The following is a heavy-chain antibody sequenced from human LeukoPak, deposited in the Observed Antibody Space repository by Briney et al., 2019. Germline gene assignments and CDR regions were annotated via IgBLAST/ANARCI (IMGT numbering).Heavy chain of an antibody. Sequence: SETLSLTCTVSGGSVSSGSYYWSWIRQPPGKGLEWIGYIYYNGSTNYNPSLKSRVTISVDTSKNQFSLKLSSVTAADTAVYYCARVGVTSGPQIDYWGQGALVTVSS. V-gene: IGHV4-61*01. D-gene: IGHD2-21*02. CDR1: GGSVSSGSYY. J-gene: IGHJ4*02. CDR2: IYYNGST. CDR3: ARVGVTSGPQIDY.